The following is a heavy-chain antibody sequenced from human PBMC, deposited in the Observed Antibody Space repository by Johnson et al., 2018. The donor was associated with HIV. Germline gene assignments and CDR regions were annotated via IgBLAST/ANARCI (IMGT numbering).Heavy chain of an antibody. Sequence: QVQLVESGGGLVQPGGSLRLSCVVSGFTFSSYGMHWVRQAPGKGLEWVAVISYDGSNKYYADSVKGRFTISRDNSKNTLYLQMNSLRAEDTAVYYCARDLGPDGAFDIWGQGTMVTVSS. CDR3: ARDLGPDGAFDI. CDR1: GFTFSSYG. D-gene: IGHD5-24*01. V-gene: IGHV3-30*03. J-gene: IGHJ3*02. CDR2: ISYDGSNK.